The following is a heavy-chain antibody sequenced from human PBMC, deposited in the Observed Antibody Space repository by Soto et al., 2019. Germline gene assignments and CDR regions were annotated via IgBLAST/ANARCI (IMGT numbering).Heavy chain of an antibody. Sequence: VQLQQWGVGLLKPSETLSLTCAVYGASLSGYDWSWVRQPPGKGLEWIGEINQSGGTNYDPSLKRRVALSMDTSKNQFSLRLSSVTAADTAIYYCARDPNANAFDIWGRGTMVTVSS. V-gene: IGHV4-34*02. CDR3: ARDPNANAFDI. CDR2: INQSGGT. CDR1: GASLSGYD. J-gene: IGHJ3*02.